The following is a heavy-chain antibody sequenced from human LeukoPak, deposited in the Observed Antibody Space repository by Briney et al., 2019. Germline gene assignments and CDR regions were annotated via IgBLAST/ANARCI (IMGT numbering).Heavy chain of an antibody. V-gene: IGHV3-48*02. J-gene: IGHJ4*02. CDR2: TSTSSVTI. D-gene: IGHD5-12*01. Sequence: PGGSLGLSCAASGFTFSSYGMNWVRQAPGKGLEWVSYTSTSSVTIYYADSVRGRFTISRDNAKNSLYLQMNSLRDEDTAVYYCARGQVDFDYWGQGTLVTVSS. CDR3: ARGQVDFDY. CDR1: GFTFSSYG.